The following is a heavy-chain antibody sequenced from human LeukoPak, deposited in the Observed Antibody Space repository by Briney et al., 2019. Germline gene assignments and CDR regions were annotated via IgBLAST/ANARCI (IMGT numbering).Heavy chain of an antibody. CDR3: ARAVGIAAAPIDY. CDR1: GFTFSSYA. Sequence: SGGSLRLSCAASGFTFSSYAMHWVRQAQGKGLEWVAVISYDGSNKYYADSVKGRFTISRDNSKNTLYLQMNSLRAEDTAVYYCARAVGIAAAPIDYWGQGTLVTVSS. CDR2: ISYDGSNK. J-gene: IGHJ4*02. V-gene: IGHV3-30-3*01. D-gene: IGHD6-13*01.